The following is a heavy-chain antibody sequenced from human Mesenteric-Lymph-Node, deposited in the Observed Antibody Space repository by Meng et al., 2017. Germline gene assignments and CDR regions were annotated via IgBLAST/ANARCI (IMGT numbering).Heavy chain of an antibody. CDR3: ARSANFYDSRGYYDEINC. J-gene: IGHJ4*02. CDR2: INPNSGGP. Sequence: ASVKVSCKASGFTFTGYYMHWVRQAPGQGLEWMGWINPNSGGPISAQKFQGRVTMTSDTSISTAYMELTRLTSDDTGVYFCARSANFYDSRGYYDEINCWGQGTLVTVSS. CDR1: GFTFTGYY. D-gene: IGHD3-22*01. V-gene: IGHV1-2*02.